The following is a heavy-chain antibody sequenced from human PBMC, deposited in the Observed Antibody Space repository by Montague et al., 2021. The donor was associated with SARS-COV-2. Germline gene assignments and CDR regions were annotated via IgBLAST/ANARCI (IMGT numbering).Heavy chain of an antibody. CDR1: GFTFSSNA. V-gene: IGHV3-23*01. J-gene: IGHJ4*02. CDR3: AKYEVITGFFEWLLKYYFDY. Sequence: SLRLSCAASGFTFSSNAMAWVRQAPGKGLGWVSTITGSGGSTHYADSVKGRFTVSRDNSKNTLYLQMNSLRAEDTAIYYCAKYEVITGFFEWLLKYYFDYWGQGTLVTVSS. CDR2: ITGSGGST. D-gene: IGHD3-3*01.